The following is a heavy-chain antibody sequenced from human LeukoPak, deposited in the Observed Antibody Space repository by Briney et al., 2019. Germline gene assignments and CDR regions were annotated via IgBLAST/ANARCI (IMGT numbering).Heavy chain of an antibody. D-gene: IGHD6-19*01. CDR2: ISAYNGNT. CDR1: GYTFTNYG. Sequence: ASVKVSCKTSGYTFTNYGISWVRQAPGLGLEWMGWISAYNGNTNYAQKVQGRVTMTTDTSTSTAYMELRSLRFDDTAVYYCARRTPVAGTYWNFDLWGRGTLVTVSS. CDR3: ARRTPVAGTYWNFDL. J-gene: IGHJ2*01. V-gene: IGHV1-18*01.